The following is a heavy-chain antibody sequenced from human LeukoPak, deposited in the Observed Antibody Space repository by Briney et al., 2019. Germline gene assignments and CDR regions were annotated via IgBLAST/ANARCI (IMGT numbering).Heavy chain of an antibody. CDR2: ISSSSSYI. Sequence: PGGSLRLSCAASGFTFSSYSMNWVRQAPGKGLEWVSSISSSSSYIYYADSVKGRFTISRDNAKNSLYLQMNSLRAEDTAVYYCARSHRRDGYKNSQEDAFDIWGQGTMVTVSS. D-gene: IGHD5-24*01. J-gene: IGHJ3*02. V-gene: IGHV3-21*01. CDR3: ARSHRRDGYKNSQEDAFDI. CDR1: GFTFSSYS.